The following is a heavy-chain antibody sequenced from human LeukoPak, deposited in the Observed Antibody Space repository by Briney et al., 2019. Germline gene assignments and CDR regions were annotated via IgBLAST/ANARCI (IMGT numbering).Heavy chain of an antibody. CDR3: GKDANVVGGGIPYDY. CDR2: ISYAGSNK. CDR1: GFTFSSYA. J-gene: IGHJ4*02. Sequence: GGSLRLSCAASGFTFSSYAMHWVRQAPGKGLEWVAVISYAGSNKYYADSVKGRFTISRDNSKNTLYLQMNSLRAEDTAVYYCGKDANVVGGGIPYDYWGQGTLVTVSS. D-gene: IGHD2-2*01. V-gene: IGHV3-30-3*01.